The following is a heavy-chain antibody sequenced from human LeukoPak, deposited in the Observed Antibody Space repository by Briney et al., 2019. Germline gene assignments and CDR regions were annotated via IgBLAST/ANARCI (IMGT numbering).Heavy chain of an antibody. D-gene: IGHD6-13*01. CDR3: AGDIAAVNIPGSRLDP. J-gene: IGHJ5*02. V-gene: IGHV4-59*08. CDR1: GGSISSDF. Sequence: PSETLSLTCTVSGGSISSDFWSWIRQPPGKGLEWIGYISYSGITNYNLSLKSRVTISVDTSKNQFSLRLRSVTAADTAVYFCAGDIAAVNIPGSRLDPWGQGTLVTVSS. CDR2: ISYSGIT.